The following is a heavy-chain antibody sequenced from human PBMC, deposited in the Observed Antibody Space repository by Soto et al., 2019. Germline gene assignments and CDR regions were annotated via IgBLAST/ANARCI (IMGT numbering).Heavy chain of an antibody. V-gene: IGHV4-30-4*01. J-gene: IGHJ2*01. CDR1: GASINNNDYY. CDR2: VYYSGTT. CDR3: ARMSYFYDKWYFDL. D-gene: IGHD3-22*01. Sequence: PSETLSLTCTVSGASINNNDYYWSWIRQPPGKGLEWIGYVYYSGTTDYIPSLKSRLSMFIDKSQNQFTLKLNSVTAADTATYYCARMSYFYDKWYFDLWGRGTLVTVSS.